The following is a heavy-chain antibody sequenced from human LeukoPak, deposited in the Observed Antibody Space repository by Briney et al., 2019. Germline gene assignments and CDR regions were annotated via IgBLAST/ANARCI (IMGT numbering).Heavy chain of an antibody. D-gene: IGHD3-3*01. CDR3: AKDLAFWSGYYIRYFQH. CDR2: ISGSGGST. Sequence: GGSLRLSCAASGFAFSDYWMSWVRQAPGKGLEWVSAISGSGGSTYYADSVKGRFTISRDNSKNTLYLQMNSLRAEDTAVYYCAKDLAFWSGYYIRYFQHWGQGTLVTVSS. J-gene: IGHJ1*01. CDR1: GFAFSDYW. V-gene: IGHV3-23*01.